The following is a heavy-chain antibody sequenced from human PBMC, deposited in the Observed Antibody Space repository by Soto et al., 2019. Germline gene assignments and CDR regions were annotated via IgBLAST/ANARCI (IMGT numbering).Heavy chain of an antibody. CDR2: ISSSSIYI. Sequence: GGSLRLCCAASGFTFSSYGINWVRQAPGKGLEWVSSISSSSIYIYYADSVKGRFTISRDNAKNSLYLQMNSLRAEDTAVYYCARGARYNWNYDWFDPWGQGTLVTVSS. V-gene: IGHV3-21*01. CDR1: GFTFSSYG. CDR3: ARGARYNWNYDWFDP. J-gene: IGHJ5*02. D-gene: IGHD1-7*01.